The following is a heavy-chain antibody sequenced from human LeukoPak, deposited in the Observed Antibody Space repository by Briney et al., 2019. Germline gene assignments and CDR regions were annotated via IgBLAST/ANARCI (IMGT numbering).Heavy chain of an antibody. J-gene: IGHJ4*02. CDR3: ARDYNWGVDY. CDR1: GFTFTTYH. D-gene: IGHD7-27*01. V-gene: IGHV3-30*02. CDR2: IRNDESDK. Sequence: PGGSLRLSCAASGFTFTTYHMHWVRQAPGKGLEWLSFIRNDESDKYYTDSVKGRFTISRDNSKNTVYLQMNSLRVEDTAVYYCARDYNWGVDYWGQGTLATVSS.